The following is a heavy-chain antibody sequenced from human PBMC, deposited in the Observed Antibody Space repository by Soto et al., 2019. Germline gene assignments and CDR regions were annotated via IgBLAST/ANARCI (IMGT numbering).Heavy chain of an antibody. D-gene: IGHD3-9*01. J-gene: IGHJ4*02. CDR2: ISGRGGVT. V-gene: IGHV3-23*01. CDR1: GFTFRNQD. CDR3: ATDRQLRSNYESAGQYND. Sequence: EVQLLESGGGLVHAGGSLRLTWVGSGFTFRNQDMRWVRQAPGKWLEGVSGISGRGGVTYYADSVKGRLTISRDNSKNTLYMQMNNLRANDTAVYYCATDRQLRSNYESAGQYNDWCQGTLVTVSS.